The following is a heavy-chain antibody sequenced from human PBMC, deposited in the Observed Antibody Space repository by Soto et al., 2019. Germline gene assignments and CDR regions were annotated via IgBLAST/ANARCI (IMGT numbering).Heavy chain of an antibody. J-gene: IGHJ4*02. CDR1: GFTFSDYY. CDR2: ISSSSSHT. CDR3: ARGGGSAQLWFGELLPFDY. D-gene: IGHD3-10*01. Sequence: QVQLVESGGGLVKPGGSLRLSCAASGFTFSDYYMSWTRQAPGKGLEWVSHISSSSSHTNYTDSVKGRFTISRDNAKNSLYLKRNSLRAEDTAVYYCARGGGSAQLWFGELLPFDYWGQGTLVTVSS. V-gene: IGHV3-11*05.